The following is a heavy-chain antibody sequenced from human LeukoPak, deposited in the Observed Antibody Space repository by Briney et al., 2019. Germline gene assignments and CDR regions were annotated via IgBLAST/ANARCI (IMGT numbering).Heavy chain of an antibody. CDR1: GGSISSSSYY. J-gene: IGHJ4*02. CDR2: IYYSGST. Sequence: PSETLSLTCTVSGGSISSSSYYWGWLRQPPGKGLEWIGSIYYSGSTYYNPSLKSRVTISVDTSENQFSLKLSSVTAAATAVYYCASLSNRYHRPSQQQLPRTLGYFDYWGQGTLVTSSS. V-gene: IGHV4-39*01. CDR3: ASLSNRYHRPSQQQLPRTLGYFDY. D-gene: IGHD6-13*01.